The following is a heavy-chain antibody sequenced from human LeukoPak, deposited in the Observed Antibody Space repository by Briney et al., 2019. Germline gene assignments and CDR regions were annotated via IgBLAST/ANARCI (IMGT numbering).Heavy chain of an antibody. CDR1: GFTFSSYW. CDR2: IKPDGSQE. Sequence: PGGSLRLSCAGSGFTFSSYWMTWVRQAPGKGLEWMANIKPDGSQENYVDSAKGRFTISRDNAKESVFLQMNSLRAEDTAVYYCVRVGFSDEGFDHWGQGTLVTV. V-gene: IGHV3-7*01. D-gene: IGHD2-15*01. J-gene: IGHJ4*02. CDR3: VRVGFSDEGFDH.